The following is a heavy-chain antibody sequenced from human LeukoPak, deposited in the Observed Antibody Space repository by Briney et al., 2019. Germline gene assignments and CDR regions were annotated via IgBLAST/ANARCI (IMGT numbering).Heavy chain of an antibody. D-gene: IGHD6-19*01. CDR1: GFTFSSYA. CDR3: AGARGIAVAVAFDY. J-gene: IGHJ4*02. CDR2: ISSNGGST. V-gene: IGHV3-64*01. Sequence: GGSLRLSCAASGFTFSSYAMHWVRQAPGKGLEYVSAISSNGGSTYYANSVKGRFTISRDNSKNTLYLQMGSLRAEDMAVYYCAGARGIAVAVAFDYWGQGTLVTVSS.